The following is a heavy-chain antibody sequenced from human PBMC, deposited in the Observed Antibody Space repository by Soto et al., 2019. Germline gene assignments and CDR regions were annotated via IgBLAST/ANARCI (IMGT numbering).Heavy chain of an antibody. Sequence: PVGFLRHRSASSGLTIRRYWLSWVCRAPGKGLEWLATLKTDASEKKYVDSVKGRFTVFRDNAKNSLYLQMDSLRAEDTAVYYCARDSGYGSGDSVIHYLDCWGRGALVTVSS. CDR2: LKTDASEK. CDR3: ARDSGYGSGDSVIHYLDC. V-gene: IGHV3-7*01. D-gene: IGHD3-10*01. J-gene: IGHJ4*01. CDR1: GLTIRRYW.